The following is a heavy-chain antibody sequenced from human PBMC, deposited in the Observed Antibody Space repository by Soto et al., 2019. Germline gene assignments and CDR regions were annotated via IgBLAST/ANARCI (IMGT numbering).Heavy chain of an antibody. V-gene: IGHV1-69*13. CDR1: GGTFSSYA. CDR3: AAGYCSGGSCYGHNWFDP. Sequence: SVKVSCKASGGTFSSYAISWVRQAPGQGLEWMGGIIPIFGTANYAQKFQGRVTITADESTSTAYMELSSLRSEDTAVYYCAAGYCSGGSCYGHNWFDPWGQGTLVTVSS. J-gene: IGHJ5*02. D-gene: IGHD2-15*01. CDR2: IIPIFGTA.